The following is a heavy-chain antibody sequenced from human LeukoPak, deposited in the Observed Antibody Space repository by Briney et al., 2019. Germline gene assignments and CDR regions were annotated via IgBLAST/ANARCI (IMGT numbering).Heavy chain of an antibody. CDR3: AKGGGYEAQYYYYYLDV. Sequence: GGSLRLSCAASGFTFSSYAMSWVRQAPGKGLEWVSAISGSGGSTYYADSVKGRFTISRDNSKNTLYLQMKSLRAEDTAVYYCAKGGGYEAQYYYYYLDVWGKGTTVTVSS. J-gene: IGHJ6*03. V-gene: IGHV3-23*01. CDR2: ISGSGGST. D-gene: IGHD5-12*01. CDR1: GFTFSSYA.